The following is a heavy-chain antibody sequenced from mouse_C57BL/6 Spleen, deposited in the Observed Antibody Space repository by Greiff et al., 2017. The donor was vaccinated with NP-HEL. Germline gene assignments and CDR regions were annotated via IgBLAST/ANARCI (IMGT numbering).Heavy chain of an antibody. V-gene: IGHV1-50*01. J-gene: IGHJ2*01. CDR3: SNYGSKPYAIDY. CDR1: GYTFTSYW. CDR2: IDPSDSYT. D-gene: IGHD1-1*01. Sequence: QVQLQQPGAELVKPGASVKLSCKASGYTFTSYWMQWVKQRPGQGLEWIGEIDPSDSYTNYNQKFKGKATLTVDTSSSTAYMQLSSLTSEDSAVYCCSNYGSKPYAIDYWGQGTTLTVSS.